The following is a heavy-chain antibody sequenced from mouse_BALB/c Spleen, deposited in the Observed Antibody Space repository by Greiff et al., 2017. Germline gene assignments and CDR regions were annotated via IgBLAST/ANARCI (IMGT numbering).Heavy chain of an antibody. CDR3: TRRDYGSSLDY. CDR2: IYPGNSDT. D-gene: IGHD1-1*01. Sequence: EVQRVESGTVLARPGASVKMSCKASGYTFTSYWMHWVKQRPGQGLEWIGAIYPGNSDTSYNQKFKGKAKLTAVTSTSTAYMELSSLTNEDSAVYYCTRRDYGSSLDYWGQGTTLTVSS. J-gene: IGHJ2*01. CDR1: GYTFTSYW. V-gene: IGHV1-5*01.